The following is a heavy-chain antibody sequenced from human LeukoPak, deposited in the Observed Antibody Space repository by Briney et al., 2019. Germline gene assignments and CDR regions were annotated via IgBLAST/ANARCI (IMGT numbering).Heavy chain of an antibody. V-gene: IGHV3-66*01. J-gene: IGHJ6*02. D-gene: IGHD2-2*01. CDR2: IYSGGGT. Sequence: GGSLRLSCAASAFTVSSNHMSWVRQAPGKGLEWVSLIYSGGGTYYADSVKGRFTISRDNSKNTLYLQMNSLRAEDTAVYYCAREGRCSSTSCPGYYGMDVWGQGTTVTVSS. CDR1: AFTVSSNH. CDR3: AREGRCSSTSCPGYYGMDV.